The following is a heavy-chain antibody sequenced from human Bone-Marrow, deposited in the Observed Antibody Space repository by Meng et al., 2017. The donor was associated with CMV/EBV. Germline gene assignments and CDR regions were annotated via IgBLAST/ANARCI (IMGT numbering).Heavy chain of an antibody. CDR2: IYYSGST. CDR1: GGSISSSSYY. CDR3: ARISSSSRPNFEY. V-gene: IGHV4-39*07. Sequence: SETLSLTCPVSGGSISSSSYYWGWIRQPPGKGLEWIGSIYYSGSTYYNPSLSSRVTMSLDTSKNQFSLELSSVTAADTALYYCARISSSSRPNFEYWGQGTLVTVSS. D-gene: IGHD6-6*01. J-gene: IGHJ4*02.